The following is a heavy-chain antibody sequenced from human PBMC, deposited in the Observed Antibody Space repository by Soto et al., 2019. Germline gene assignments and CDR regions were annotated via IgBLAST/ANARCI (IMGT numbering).Heavy chain of an antibody. CDR2: IIPIFGTA. V-gene: IGHV1-69*01. Sequence: QVQLVQSGAEVKKPGSSVKVSCKASGGTFSSSAISWVRQAPGQGLEWMGGIIPIFGTANYAQKFQGRVTITADESTSTAYMELSSLRSEDTAVYYCARGGIAAAGTDRWFDPWGQGTLVTVSS. D-gene: IGHD6-13*01. CDR1: GGTFSSSA. CDR3: ARGGIAAAGTDRWFDP. J-gene: IGHJ5*02.